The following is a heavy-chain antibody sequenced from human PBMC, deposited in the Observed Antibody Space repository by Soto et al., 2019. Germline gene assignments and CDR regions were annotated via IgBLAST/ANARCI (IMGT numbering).Heavy chain of an antibody. D-gene: IGHD6-19*01. Sequence: GESLKISCKGSGYSLTSYCISLVRQMPGKGLEWMGIIYTGDSDTRYSPSFQGQVTISADKSISTAYLQWSSLKASDTAMYYCARQYSSYAADVWGQGTPVTVPS. CDR3: ARQYSSYAADV. CDR1: GYSLTSYC. V-gene: IGHV5-51*01. J-gene: IGHJ6*02. CDR2: IYTGDSDT.